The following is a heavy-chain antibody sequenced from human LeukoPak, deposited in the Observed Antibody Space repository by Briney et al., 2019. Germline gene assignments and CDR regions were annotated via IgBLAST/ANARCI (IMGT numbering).Heavy chain of an antibody. V-gene: IGHV4-61*01. CDR2: IYYSGST. CDR1: GYSISNGYY. J-gene: IGHJ4*02. Sequence: PSETLSLTCTVSGYSISNGYYWDWIRQPPGKGLEWIGYIYYSGSTNYDPSLKSRVTISVDTSKNQFSLKLSSVTAADTAVYYCARDPDYWGQGTLVTVSS. CDR3: ARDPDY.